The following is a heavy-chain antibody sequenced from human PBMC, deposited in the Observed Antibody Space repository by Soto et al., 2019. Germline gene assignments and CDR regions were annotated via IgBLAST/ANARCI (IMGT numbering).Heavy chain of an antibody. D-gene: IGHD6-13*01. J-gene: IGHJ4*02. V-gene: IGHV4-4*09. CDR2: IYFSGST. CDR1: GGSMDGYY. Sequence: SETLSLTCSVSGGSMDGYYWSWIRQTPGQGLEWLGYIYFSGSTRYNPSLKSRLTISLDKSKRQFSMSLSSVTAADTAVYYCARSVATPGTNIDFWGQGTLVTVSS. CDR3: ARSVATPGTNIDF.